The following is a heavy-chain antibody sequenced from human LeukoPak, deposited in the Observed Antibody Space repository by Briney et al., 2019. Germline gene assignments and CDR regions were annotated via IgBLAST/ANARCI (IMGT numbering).Heavy chain of an antibody. Sequence: SVTVSFTASGFTFGNSAVQWVRQARGQRLESIGWIAVGSGNTKYAQKFQERVTITRDMSTSTAYMELSSLKSEDTAVYYCAAGTLGRWELLDYCGQGTLVTVSS. CDR3: AAGTLGRWELLDY. CDR1: GFTFGNSA. V-gene: IGHV1-58*01. CDR2: IAVGSGNT. D-gene: IGHD1-26*01. J-gene: IGHJ4*02.